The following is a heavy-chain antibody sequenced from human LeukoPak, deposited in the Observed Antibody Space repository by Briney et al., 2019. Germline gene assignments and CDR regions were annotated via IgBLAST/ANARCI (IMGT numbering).Heavy chain of an antibody. V-gene: IGHV3-30*01. D-gene: IGHD1-1*01. CDR3: AREMEAFDY. Sequence: SVKGRFTISRDNSKNTLYVQMNSLRAEDTAVYYCAREMEAFDYWGQGTLVTVSS. J-gene: IGHJ4*02.